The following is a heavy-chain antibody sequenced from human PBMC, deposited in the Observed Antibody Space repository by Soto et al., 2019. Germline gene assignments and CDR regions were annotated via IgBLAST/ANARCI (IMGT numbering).Heavy chain of an antibody. D-gene: IGHD1-26*01. CDR2: INAGNGNT. J-gene: IGHJ6*02. CDR1: GYTFTSYA. CDR3: ARTYRRSYGMDV. V-gene: IGHV1-3*01. Sequence: GASVKVSCKASGYTFTSYAMHWVRQAPGQRLEWMVWINAGNGNTKYSQKFQGRVTITRDTSTSTAYMELRSLRSDDTVVYYCARTYRRSYGMDVWGQGTTVTVSS.